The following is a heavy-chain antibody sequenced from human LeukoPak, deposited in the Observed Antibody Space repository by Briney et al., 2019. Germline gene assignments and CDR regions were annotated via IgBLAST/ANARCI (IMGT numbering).Heavy chain of an antibody. J-gene: IGHJ4*02. Sequence: GGSLRLSCAASGFTFSSYGMHWVRQAPGKGLEWVANIKSDGSEEYYGDSVKGRFTISRDNAKNSLYLQMNSLRVEDTAVYYCARGDLWLGHWGQGSLVTVSS. CDR1: GFTFSSYG. V-gene: IGHV3-7*01. D-gene: IGHD3-10*01. CDR2: IKSDGSEE. CDR3: ARGDLWLGH.